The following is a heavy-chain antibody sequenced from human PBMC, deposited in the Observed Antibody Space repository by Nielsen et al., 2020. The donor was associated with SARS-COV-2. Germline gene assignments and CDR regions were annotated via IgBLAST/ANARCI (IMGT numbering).Heavy chain of an antibody. CDR2: ISSNGGST. CDR1: GFTFSSYA. D-gene: IGHD3-22*01. CDR3: VKDQGIVVVITGAFDI. Sequence: GGSLRLSCSASGFTFSSYAMLWVRQAPGKGLEYVSAISSNGGSTYYADSVKGRFTISRDNSKNTLYLQMSSLRAEDTAVYYCVKDQGIVVVITGAFDIWGQGTMVTVSS. V-gene: IGHV3-64D*06. J-gene: IGHJ3*02.